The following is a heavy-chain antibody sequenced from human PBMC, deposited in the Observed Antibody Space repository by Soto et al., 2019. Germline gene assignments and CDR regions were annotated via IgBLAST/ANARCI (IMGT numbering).Heavy chain of an antibody. CDR3: ARERSAAGTGWFDP. CDR1: GYTFTNFG. V-gene: IGHV1-18*01. CDR2: ISAYNGNT. Sequence: ASVKVSCKASGYTFTNFGISWVRQAPGQGLEWMGWISAYNGNTNYAQNFQGRVTMTTDTSTSTAYKELRSLRSDDTAVYYCARERSAAGTGWFDPWGQGTLVTVSS. D-gene: IGHD6-13*01. J-gene: IGHJ5*02.